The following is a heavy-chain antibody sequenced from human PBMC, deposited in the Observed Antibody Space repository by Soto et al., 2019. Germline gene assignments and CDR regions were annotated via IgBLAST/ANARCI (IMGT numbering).Heavy chain of an antibody. CDR1: GDSVSSNSAA. V-gene: IGHV6-1*01. Sequence: RSQTLSLTCAISGDSVSSNSAAWNWIRQPPSRGLEWLGRTYYRSKWYNDYAVSVKSRITINPDTSKNQFSLQLNSVTPEDTAVYYCARDGLTPIYYYYGMDVWGQGTTVTVSS. CDR3: ARDGLTPIYYYYGMDV. J-gene: IGHJ6*02. CDR2: TYYRSKWYN. D-gene: IGHD3-9*01.